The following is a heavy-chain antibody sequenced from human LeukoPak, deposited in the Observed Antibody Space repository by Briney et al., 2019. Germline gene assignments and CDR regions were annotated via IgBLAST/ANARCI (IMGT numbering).Heavy chain of an antibody. CDR2: ISAYNGNT. CDR1: GGTFSSYG. CDR3: ARDLIPLPGAKPLYCTNGVCLEDY. V-gene: IGHV1-18*01. D-gene: IGHD2-8*01. Sequence: ASVKVSCKASGGTFSSYGISWVRQAPGQGLEWMGWISAYNGNTNYAQKLQGRVTMTTDTSTSTAYMELRSLRSDDTAVYYCARDLIPLPGAKPLYCTNGVCLEDYWGQGTLVTVSS. J-gene: IGHJ4*02.